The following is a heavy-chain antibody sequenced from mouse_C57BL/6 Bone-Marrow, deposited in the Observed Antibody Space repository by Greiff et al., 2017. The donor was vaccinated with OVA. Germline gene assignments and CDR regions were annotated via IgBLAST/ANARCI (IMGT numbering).Heavy chain of an antibody. CDR1: GYTFTSYW. V-gene: IGHV1-61*01. CDR2: IYPSDSET. CDR3: ARRGLRRGFAY. Sequence: VQLKQPGAELVRPGSSVKLSCKASGYTFTSYWMDWVKQRPGQGLEWIGNIYPSDSETHYNQKFKDKATLTVDKSSSTAYMQLSSLTSEDSAVYYCARRGLRRGFAYWGQGTLVTVSA. D-gene: IGHD2-4*01. J-gene: IGHJ3*01.